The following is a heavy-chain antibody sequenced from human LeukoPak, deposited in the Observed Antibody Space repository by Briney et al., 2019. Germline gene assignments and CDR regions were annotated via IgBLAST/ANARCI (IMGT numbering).Heavy chain of an antibody. V-gene: IGHV1-2*02. J-gene: IGHJ4*02. CDR2: INPNSGGT. D-gene: IGHD6-13*01. CDR1: GYTFTGYY. CDR3: ARASTLAAPGALPNDY. Sequence: GAAAKVSCKASGYTFTGYYLHCVQQAPVQGLEWMGWINPNSGGTNYAQKFQGRVILTRDTSLSTAYMELSSLKSDDTAVYYCARASTLAAPGALPNDYWGQGTLVTVSS.